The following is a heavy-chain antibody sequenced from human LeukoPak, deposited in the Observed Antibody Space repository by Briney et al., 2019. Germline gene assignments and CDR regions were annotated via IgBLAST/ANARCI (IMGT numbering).Heavy chain of an antibody. J-gene: IGHJ4*02. CDR2: ISSSSSYI. CDR1: GFTFSSYS. Sequence: PGGSLRLSCAASGFTFSSYSMNWVRQAPGKGLEWVSSISSSSSYIYYADSAKGRFTISRDNAKNSLYLQMNSLRAEDTAVYYCARESLYYDTSFDYWGQGTLVTVSS. V-gene: IGHV3-21*01. D-gene: IGHD3-22*01. CDR3: ARESLYYDTSFDY.